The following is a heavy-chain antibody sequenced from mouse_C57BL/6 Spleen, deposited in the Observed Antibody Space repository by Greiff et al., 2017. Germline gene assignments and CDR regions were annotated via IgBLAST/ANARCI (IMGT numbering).Heavy chain of an antibody. D-gene: IGHD1-1*01. Sequence: QVQLQQPGPELVKPGASVKLSCKASGYTFTSYWMHWVTQRPGQGLEWIVNINPSNGGTNSNEQFKSKATRTVDKSSSTAYMQLSRLTSEDTAVYYCAMYGSSFFDVWGTGTTVTVSA. CDR1: GYTFTSYW. CDR3: AMYGSSFFDV. J-gene: IGHJ1*03. CDR2: INPSNGGT. V-gene: IGHV1-53*01.